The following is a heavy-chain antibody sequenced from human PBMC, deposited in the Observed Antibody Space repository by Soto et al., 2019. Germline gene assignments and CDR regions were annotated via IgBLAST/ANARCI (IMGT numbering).Heavy chain of an antibody. J-gene: IGHJ5*02. Sequence: QVQLQESGPGLVKPSQTLSLTCTVSGDSISSGGYYWSWIRQSPGKGLEWIGYIFYSGYSYYNPSLKSRIFISVDTSKNHFSLRLSSVTAADTAVYYCARLNTIVVVPTAMGWFDPWGQGALVTVSS. V-gene: IGHV4-31*03. CDR2: IFYSGYS. CDR3: ARLNTIVVVPTAMGWFDP. D-gene: IGHD2-2*01. CDR1: GDSISSGGYY.